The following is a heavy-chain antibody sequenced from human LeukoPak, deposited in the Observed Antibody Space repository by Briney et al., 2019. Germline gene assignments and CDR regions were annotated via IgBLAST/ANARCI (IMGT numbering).Heavy chain of an antibody. J-gene: IGHJ4*02. CDR1: GGSFSGYY. Sequence: PSETLSPTCAVYGGSFSGYYWSWIRQPPGKGLESIGDIKHSGSTNYNPSLKSRVTISVDTSKNQFSLKLSSVTAADTAMYYCARTSKLFFDYWGQGTLVTVSS. CDR3: ARTSKLFFDY. D-gene: IGHD3-10*01. V-gene: IGHV4-34*01. CDR2: IKHSGST.